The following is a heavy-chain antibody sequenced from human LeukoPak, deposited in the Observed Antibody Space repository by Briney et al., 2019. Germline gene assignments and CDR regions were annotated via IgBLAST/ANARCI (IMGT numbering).Heavy chain of an antibody. CDR2: YTGDT. Sequence: SETLSLTCSVSGDSISRFYWSWVRQPPGKRLEWIGYTGDTNYNPSLKSRVTISLDASKSQFSLKLSSVTAADTAMYYCARVNIAVAGDASDVWGRGTMVTVSS. CDR3: ARVNIAVAGDASDV. CDR1: GDSISRFY. V-gene: IGHV4-59*01. D-gene: IGHD6-19*01. J-gene: IGHJ3*01.